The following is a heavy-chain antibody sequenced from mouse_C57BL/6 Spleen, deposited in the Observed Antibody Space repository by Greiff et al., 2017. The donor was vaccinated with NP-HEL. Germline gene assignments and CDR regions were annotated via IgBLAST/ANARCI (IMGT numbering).Heavy chain of an antibody. D-gene: IGHD2-1*01. J-gene: IGHJ4*01. Sequence: EVMLVESGGDLVKPGGSLKLSCAASGFTFSSYGMSWVRQTPDKRLEWVATISSGGSYTYYPDSVKGRFTISRDNAKNTLYLQMSSLKSEDTAMYYCARQEGNYYAMDYWGQGTSVTVSS. CDR3: ARQEGNYYAMDY. V-gene: IGHV5-6*02. CDR2: ISSGGSYT. CDR1: GFTFSSYG.